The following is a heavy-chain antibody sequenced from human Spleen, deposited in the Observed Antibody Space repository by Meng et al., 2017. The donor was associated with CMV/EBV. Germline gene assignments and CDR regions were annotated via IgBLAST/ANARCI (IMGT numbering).Heavy chain of an antibody. J-gene: IGHJ3*02. Sequence: SGPTLVKPTQTLTLTCTFSGFSVTFHGVGVGWIRQPPGKALEWLARIDWDDDKFYSTSLKTRLTISKDTSKNQVVLTMTNMDPVDTATYYCARIPRSPDAFDIWGQGTRVTVSS. CDR1: GFSVTFHGVG. CDR2: IDWDDDK. D-gene: IGHD3-3*01. V-gene: IGHV2-70D*14. CDR3: ARIPRSPDAFDI.